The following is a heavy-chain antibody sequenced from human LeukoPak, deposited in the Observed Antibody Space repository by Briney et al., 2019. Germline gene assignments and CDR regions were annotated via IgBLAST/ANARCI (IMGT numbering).Heavy chain of an antibody. CDR2: ISGSGSRT. Sequence: GGSLRLSCAASGFTFSSSAMNWVRQAPGKGLEWVSGISGSGSRTFYADSVRGRFTISRDNSKNTLYLQMNSLRAADTAVYYCATEAAAGYHFDHWGQGTLVTVSS. V-gene: IGHV3-23*01. J-gene: IGHJ4*02. CDR3: ATEAAAGYHFDH. D-gene: IGHD6-13*01. CDR1: GFTFSSSA.